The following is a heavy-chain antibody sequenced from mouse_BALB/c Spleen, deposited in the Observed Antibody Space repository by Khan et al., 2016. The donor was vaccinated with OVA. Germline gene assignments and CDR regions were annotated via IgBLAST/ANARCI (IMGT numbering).Heavy chain of an antibody. CDR2: ISTNYGDA. D-gene: IGHD1-1*02. J-gene: IGHJ3*01. V-gene: IGHV1S137*01. Sequence: QVQLKQSGAELVRPGVSVKISCKASGYTFTDYAMHWVKQRHAKSLEWIGVISTNYGDADYNQKFQGKASMTVDRSSSTVYMELARLTSEDCAIXYCVRGGKLAYWGQGTLVTVSA. CDR1: GYTFTDYA. CDR3: VRGGKLAY.